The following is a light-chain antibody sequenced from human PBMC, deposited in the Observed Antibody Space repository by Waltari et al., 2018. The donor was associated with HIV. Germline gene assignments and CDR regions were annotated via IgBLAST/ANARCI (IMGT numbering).Light chain of an antibody. CDR3: SSYTSSSTVV. CDR2: EVS. V-gene: IGLV2-14*01. CDR1: SSDVGRYNY. Sequence: QSALPQPPSVSGSPGPSITISCTGTSSDVGRYNYVSCYQQHPGKAPKLMIYEVSNRPSGVSNRFSGSKSGNTASLTISGLQAEDEADYYCSSYTSSSTVVFGGGTKLTVL. J-gene: IGLJ3*02.